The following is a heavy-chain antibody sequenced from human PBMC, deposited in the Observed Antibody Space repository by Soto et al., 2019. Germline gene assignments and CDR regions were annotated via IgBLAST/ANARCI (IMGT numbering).Heavy chain of an antibody. CDR3: ASSFTRGVGGSAFDY. CDR2: IYSGGYT. CDR1: GFTVSSNY. Sequence: EVQLVESGGGLVQPGGSLRLSCAASGFTVSSNYMSWVRQAPGKGLEWVSVIYSGGYTYYADSVKGRFTISRDNSKNTLYLQMNSLRAEDTAVYYCASSFTRGVGGSAFDYWGQGTLVTVSS. J-gene: IGHJ4*02. V-gene: IGHV3-66*01. D-gene: IGHD3-10*01.